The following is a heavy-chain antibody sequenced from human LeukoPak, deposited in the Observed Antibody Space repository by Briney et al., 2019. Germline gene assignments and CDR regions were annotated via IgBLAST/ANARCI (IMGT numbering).Heavy chain of an antibody. D-gene: IGHD3-10*01. CDR2: IIPIFGTA. Sequence: GASVKVSCKASGYTFTSYDINWVRQATGQGLEWVGGIIPIFGTANYAQKFQGRVTITADESTSTAYMELSSLRSEDTAVYYCARVGGGSGSFDYWGQGTLVTVSS. V-gene: IGHV1-69*13. CDR3: ARVGGGSGSFDY. J-gene: IGHJ4*02. CDR1: GYTFTSYD.